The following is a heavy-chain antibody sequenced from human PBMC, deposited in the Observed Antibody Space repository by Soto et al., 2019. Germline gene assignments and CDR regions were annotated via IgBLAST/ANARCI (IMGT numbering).Heavy chain of an antibody. CDR1: GFTFSDYY. D-gene: IGHD2-15*01. Sequence: GGSLRLSCAASGFTFSDYYMSWIPQAPGKXLEWVSYISSSGSTIYYADSVKGRFTISRDNAKNSLYLQMNSLRAEDTAVYYCARDGLYCSGGSCYKNWFDPWGQGTLVTVSS. CDR2: ISSSGSTI. V-gene: IGHV3-11*01. J-gene: IGHJ5*02. CDR3: ARDGLYCSGGSCYKNWFDP.